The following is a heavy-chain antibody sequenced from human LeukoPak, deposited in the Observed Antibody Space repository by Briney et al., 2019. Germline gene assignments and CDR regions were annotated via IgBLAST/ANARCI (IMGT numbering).Heavy chain of an antibody. CDR2: IHTTGNT. J-gene: IGHJ2*01. Sequence: PSETLADTCTVSGGSISSYYWIWVRQPAGKGLEWIGRIHTTGNTNYNPSLKSRLSMSVDTSMNQFSLRLSSVTAADTAVYYCARVEGATRGYFDLWGQGTLVTVSS. V-gene: IGHV4-4*07. D-gene: IGHD1-26*01. CDR3: ARVEGATRGYFDL. CDR1: GGSISSYY.